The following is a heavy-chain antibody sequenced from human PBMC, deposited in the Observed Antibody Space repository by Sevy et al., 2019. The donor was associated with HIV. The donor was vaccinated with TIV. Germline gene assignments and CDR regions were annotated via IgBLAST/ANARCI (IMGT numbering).Heavy chain of an antibody. CDR2: ISSSSSTI. CDR1: GFTFSSYS. J-gene: IGHJ5*02. D-gene: IGHD2-2*01. Sequence: GSLRLSCAASGFTFSSYSMNWVRQAPGKGLEWVSYISSSSSTIYYADSVKGRFTISRDNAKNSLYLQMNSLRAEDTAVYYFASLRIVVVPAALKYNWFDPWGQGTLVTVSS. CDR3: ASLRIVVVPAALKYNWFDP. V-gene: IGHV3-48*01.